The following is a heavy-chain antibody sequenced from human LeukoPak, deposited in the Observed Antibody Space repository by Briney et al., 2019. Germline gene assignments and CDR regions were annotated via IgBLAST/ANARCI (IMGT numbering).Heavy chain of an antibody. CDR2: ISGGEGST. J-gene: IGHJ3*02. CDR1: GFTFSSYA. V-gene: IGHV3-23*01. D-gene: IGHD1-1*01. CDR3: AKVTSDDRNDAPRPFDI. Sequence: GGSLRLSCEASGFTFSSYAMSWVRQAPGKALEWVSGISGGEGSTYYADSVKGRFTISRDNSKNTLYLQMNTLRPEDAAVYYCAKVTSDDRNDAPRPFDIWGQGTMVTVSS.